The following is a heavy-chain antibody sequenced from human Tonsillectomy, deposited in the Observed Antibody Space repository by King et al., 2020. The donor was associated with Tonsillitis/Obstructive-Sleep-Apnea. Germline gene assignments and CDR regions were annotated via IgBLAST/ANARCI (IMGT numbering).Heavy chain of an antibody. CDR1: GFTFSHYG. J-gene: IGHJ4*02. CDR3: AKVHSYCGADCLIMDY. V-gene: IGHV3-30*18. D-gene: IGHD2-21*01. CDR2: ISHDGSNT. Sequence: VQLVESGGGVVQPGRSLRLSCAAAGFTFSHYGMQWVRQAPGKGLEWVSLISHDGSNTYYAESVKGRFTISRDNSKNTLNLQMNSLRGDDTAVYYCAKVHSYCGADCLIMDYWGPGTRVTVSS.